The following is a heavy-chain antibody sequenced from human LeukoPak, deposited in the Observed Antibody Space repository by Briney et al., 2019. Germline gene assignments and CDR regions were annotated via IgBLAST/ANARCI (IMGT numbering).Heavy chain of an antibody. D-gene: IGHD3-16*01. V-gene: IGHV1-2*02. CDR1: GYTFTGYY. CDR2: INPNSGGT. J-gene: IGHJ6*03. CDR3: ARDDYKTLYYYYYMDV. Sequence: ASVKVSCKASGYTFTGYYIHWVRQAPGQGHEWMGWINPNSGGTTYAQKFQGRVTMTRDTSITTAYMELSRLRSDDTAVYYCARDDYKTLYYYYYMDVWGKGTTVIVSS.